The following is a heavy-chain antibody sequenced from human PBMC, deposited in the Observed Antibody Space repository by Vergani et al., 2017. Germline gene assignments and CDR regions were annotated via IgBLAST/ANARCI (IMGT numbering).Heavy chain of an antibody. V-gene: IGHV3-15*01. Sequence: EVQLVESGGGLVKPGGSLRLSCAASGFTFSNAWMSWVRQAPGKGLEWVGRIKSKTDGGTTDYAAPVKGRFTISRDDSTNTLYLQMNSLKTEDTAVYYCTTDLYTMVRGVIGYWGQGTLVTVSS. D-gene: IGHD3-10*01. CDR3: TTDLYTMVRGVIGY. CDR1: GFTFSNAW. J-gene: IGHJ4*02. CDR2: IKSKTDGGTT.